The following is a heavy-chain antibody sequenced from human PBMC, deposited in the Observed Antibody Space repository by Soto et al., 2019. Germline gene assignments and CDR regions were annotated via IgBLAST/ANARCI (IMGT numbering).Heavy chain of an antibody. D-gene: IGHD1-26*01. Sequence: QVHLVQSGAEVEKPGASVKVSCKASGFTLTRYALHWVRQAPGQRLEYMGWINAGNGDTGPPQKFQGRVTMTRDIPASTVYMELNSLTSEDTAVYYCARKEVGLSFPFDLWGQGTVVVVSS. CDR1: GFTLTRYA. V-gene: IGHV1-3*01. CDR2: INAGNGDT. J-gene: IGHJ3*01. CDR3: ARKEVGLSFPFDL.